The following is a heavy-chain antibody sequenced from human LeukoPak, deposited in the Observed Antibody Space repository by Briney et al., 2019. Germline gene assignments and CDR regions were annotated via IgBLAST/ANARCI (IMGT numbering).Heavy chain of an antibody. Sequence: GGSLRLSCAASGFTFSSYSMNWVRQTPGKGLEWVSSISSSSNYIYYADSVKGRFTISRDNAKNSLYLQMDSLRADDTAVYYCARGGTTVRGVVNSEGFLGRYWGQGTLVTVSS. CDR2: ISSSSNYI. J-gene: IGHJ4*02. CDR1: GFTFSSYS. D-gene: IGHD3-10*01. CDR3: ARGGTTVRGVVNSEGFLGRY. V-gene: IGHV3-21*01.